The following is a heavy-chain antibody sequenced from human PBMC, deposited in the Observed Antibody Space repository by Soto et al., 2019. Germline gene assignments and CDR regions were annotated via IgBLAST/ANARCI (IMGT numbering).Heavy chain of an antibody. V-gene: IGHV4-30-2*01. CDR2: IYHSGST. CDR3: ARNYDFWSGMDV. CDR1: GGSISSGGYS. D-gene: IGHD3-3*01. Sequence: QLQLQESGSGLVKPSQTLSLTCAVSGGSISSGGYSWSWIRQPPGKGLEWIGYIYHSGSTYYNPSLKSRVTISVRRSTNPSSLKLRSVTAADTAVYYCARNYDFWSGMDVWGQGTTVTVSS. J-gene: IGHJ6*02.